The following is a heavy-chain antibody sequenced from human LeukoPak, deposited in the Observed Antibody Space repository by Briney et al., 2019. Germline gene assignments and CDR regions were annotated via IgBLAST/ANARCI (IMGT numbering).Heavy chain of an antibody. CDR2: ISSSSSTI. CDR1: GFTFSSYA. J-gene: IGHJ6*02. CDR3: ARTKVTRFYYYYGMDV. V-gene: IGHV3-48*04. Sequence: GGSLRLSCAASGFTFSSYAMSWVRQAPGKGLEWVSYISSSSSTIYYADSVKGRFTISRDNAKNSLYLQMSSLRAEDTAVYYCARTKVTRFYYYYGMDVWGQGTTVTVSS. D-gene: IGHD4-17*01.